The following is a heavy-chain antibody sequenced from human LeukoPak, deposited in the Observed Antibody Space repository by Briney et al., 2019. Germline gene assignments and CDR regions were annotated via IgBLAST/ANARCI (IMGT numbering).Heavy chain of an antibody. CDR3: ARLHSELWLPDY. CDR2: INHSGST. Sequence: PSETLSLTCAVYGGSFSGYYWSWIRQPPGKGLEWIGEINHSGSTNYNPSLKSRVTISVDTSKNQFSLKRSSVTAADTAVYYCARLHSELWLPDYWGQGTLVTVSS. CDR1: GGSFSGYY. J-gene: IGHJ4*02. D-gene: IGHD5-18*01. V-gene: IGHV4-34*01.